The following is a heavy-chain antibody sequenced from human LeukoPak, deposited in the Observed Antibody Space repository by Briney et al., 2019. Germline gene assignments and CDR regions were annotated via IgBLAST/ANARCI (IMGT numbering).Heavy chain of an antibody. J-gene: IGHJ2*01. V-gene: IGHV4-59*11. CDR1: GGSIRSHY. D-gene: IGHD3-22*01. CDR3: ARDLSYDSSGYYYRYWYFDL. Sequence: SETLSLTCTVSGGSIRSHYWSRIRQPPGKGLEWIGYISYSGSTNYNPSLQSRVTISVDTSKNQFSLRLSSVTAADTAVYYCARDLSYDSSGYYYRYWYFDLWGRGTLVTVSS. CDR2: ISYSGST.